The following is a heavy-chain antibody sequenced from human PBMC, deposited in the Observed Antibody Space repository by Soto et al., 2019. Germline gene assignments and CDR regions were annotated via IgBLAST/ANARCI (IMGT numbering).Heavy chain of an antibody. Sequence: EVQLLESGGGLIQPGGSLRLSCAASGFTFNNYAMSWVRQAPGKGLEWVSVISGSGDGTYYADSVKGRFTISRDNSKNTLYLHMNSLTLEDTAVYYCAKDPGYCSFGRCSRVDYWGQGTLVTVSS. CDR2: ISGSGDGT. D-gene: IGHD2-15*01. J-gene: IGHJ4*02. CDR3: AKDPGYCSFGRCSRVDY. V-gene: IGHV3-23*01. CDR1: GFTFNNYA.